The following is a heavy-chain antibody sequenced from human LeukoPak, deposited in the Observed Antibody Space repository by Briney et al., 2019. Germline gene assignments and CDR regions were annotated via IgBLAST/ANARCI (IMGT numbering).Heavy chain of an antibody. J-gene: IGHJ4*02. V-gene: IGHV4-4*07. CDR3: AREDGAYYDFWSGYYFGGFDY. D-gene: IGHD3-3*01. CDR2: IYTSGST. Sequence: SETLSLTCTVSGGSISRYYWSWIRQPAGKGLEWIGRIYTSGSTNYNPSLKSRVTMSVDTSKNQFALKLSSVTAADTAVYYCAREDGAYYDFWSGYYFGGFDYWGQGTLVTVSS. CDR1: GGSISRYY.